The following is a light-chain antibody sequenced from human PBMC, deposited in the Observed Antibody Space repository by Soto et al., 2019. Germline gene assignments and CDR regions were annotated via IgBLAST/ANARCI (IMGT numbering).Light chain of an antibody. Sequence: QSVLTQPASVSGSPGQSITISCTGTSRDVGRYDYVSWYQQHPGEAPKILIYEVTYRPSGVSNRFSASKSGNTASLTISGLQPEDEGDYYCNSYTSSNTLVFGTGTKVTVL. V-gene: IGLV2-14*01. J-gene: IGLJ1*01. CDR1: SRDVGRYDY. CDR2: EVT. CDR3: NSYTSSNTLV.